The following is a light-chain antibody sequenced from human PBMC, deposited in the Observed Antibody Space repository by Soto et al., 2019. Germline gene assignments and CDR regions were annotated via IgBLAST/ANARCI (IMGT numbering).Light chain of an antibody. Sequence: DIVMTQSPDSLAVSLGERATINCKSSQSVLYSSNNKNFLTWYQQKPGQPPKLLIYWASTRESGVPDRFSGSRSGTDFTLTISSLQDEDVAVYYCQQYYSAPWTFGQGTKVEIK. CDR3: QQYYSAPWT. V-gene: IGKV4-1*01. CDR1: QSVLYSSNNKNF. CDR2: WAS. J-gene: IGKJ1*01.